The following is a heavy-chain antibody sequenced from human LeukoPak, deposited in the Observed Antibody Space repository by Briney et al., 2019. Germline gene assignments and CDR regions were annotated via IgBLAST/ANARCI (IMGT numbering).Heavy chain of an antibody. CDR3: AKGVSTRPLYYFDN. CDR1: GFTFNNYA. V-gene: IGHV3-23*01. J-gene: IGHJ4*02. D-gene: IGHD6-6*01. Sequence: GGSLRLSCAASGFTFNNYAMTWARQAPGKGLERVSVISTSGASTYSADSVKGRFTISRDNSKNTLYLQMNTLRVEDTAVYYCAKGVSTRPLYYFDNWGQGTLVTVSS. CDR2: ISTSGAST.